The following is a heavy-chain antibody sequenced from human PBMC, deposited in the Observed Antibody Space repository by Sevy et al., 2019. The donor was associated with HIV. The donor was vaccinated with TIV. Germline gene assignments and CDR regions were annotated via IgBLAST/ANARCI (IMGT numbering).Heavy chain of an antibody. Sequence: GGSLRLPCAASGFSFSTYAMSWVRQAPGKGLEWVSGIGGSAAGTYYADSVKGRFTISRDYSKNTLFLQMNSLRAEDTAVYYCTKDLGIPVAGDFDYWGQGTLVTVSS. CDR1: GFSFSTYA. V-gene: IGHV3-23*01. CDR2: IGGSAAGT. CDR3: TKDLGIPVAGDFDY. J-gene: IGHJ4*02. D-gene: IGHD6-19*01.